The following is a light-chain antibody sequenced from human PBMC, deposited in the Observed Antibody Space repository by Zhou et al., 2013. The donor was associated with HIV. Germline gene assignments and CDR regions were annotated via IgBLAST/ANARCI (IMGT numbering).Light chain of an antibody. CDR1: QSISSW. V-gene: IGKV1-5*03. Sequence: DIQMTQSPSTLSASVGDRVTITCRASQSISSWLAWYQQKPGKAPKLLIYKASNLESGVPSRFSGSGSGTEFTLTISSLQPDDFATYYCQQCNSTWTFG. J-gene: IGKJ1*01. CDR2: KAS. CDR3: QQCNSTWT.